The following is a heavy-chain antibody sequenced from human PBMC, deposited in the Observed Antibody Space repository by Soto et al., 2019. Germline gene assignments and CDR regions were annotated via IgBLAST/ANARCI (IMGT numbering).Heavy chain of an antibody. J-gene: IGHJ5*02. Sequence: EAQLVESGGGLVQPGGSLRVSCEVSGFTFSSYWMSWVRQAPGKGLEWVAKIKQDGSEKDYVDSVKGRFTISRDNANSSLYLHMYSLRAEDTAVYYCARGGRDADNWFDPWGQGTLVTVSS. V-gene: IGHV3-7*01. D-gene: IGHD3-16*01. CDR2: IKQDGSEK. CDR3: ARGGRDADNWFDP. CDR1: GFTFSSYW.